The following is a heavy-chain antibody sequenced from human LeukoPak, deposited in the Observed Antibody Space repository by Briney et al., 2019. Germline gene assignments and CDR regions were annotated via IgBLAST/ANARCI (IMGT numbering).Heavy chain of an antibody. J-gene: IGHJ6*02. Sequence: PSETLTLTCAVHGGYFSDYYWGWIRKPPGKGLEWIGEINHSGITNSYPPLKSPVTIALATTKNQLSLKLSSVTAADTAVYYCARQVVAVAGTHSSKLYYGMDVWGQGTTVTVSS. CDR1: GGYFSDYY. V-gene: IGHV4-34*01. D-gene: IGHD6-19*01. CDR2: INHSGIT. CDR3: ARQVVAVAGTHSSKLYYGMDV.